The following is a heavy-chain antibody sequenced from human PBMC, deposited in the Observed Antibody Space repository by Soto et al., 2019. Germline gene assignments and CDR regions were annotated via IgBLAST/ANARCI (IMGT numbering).Heavy chain of an antibody. D-gene: IGHD6-19*01. CDR3: AKGLESVSSGWYPDYYYYGMDV. J-gene: IGHJ6*02. CDR1: GFTFSSYA. V-gene: IGHV3-23*01. CDR2: ISGSGVST. Sequence: PGGSLRLSCAASGFTFSSYAMSCVRQAPGKGLEWFSAISGSGVSTYDADSVKGLVTISRANSKNTLYLQMNRLRAEDTAVYYCAKGLESVSSGWYPDYYYYGMDVWGQGTTVTVSS.